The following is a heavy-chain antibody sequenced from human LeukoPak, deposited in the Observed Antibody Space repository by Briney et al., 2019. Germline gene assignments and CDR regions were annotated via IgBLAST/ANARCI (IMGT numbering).Heavy chain of an antibody. D-gene: IGHD3-10*01. CDR1: GFTFSSYS. Sequence: GGSLRLSCAVSGFTFSSYSKNWVRQAPGQGLEWVSSIRSSSRYIYYADSVKGRFTISRENAKNSLYLQMHSLRADDTAVYYCAREYGSASDFDYWGQGTLVTASS. CDR3: AREYGSASDFDY. CDR2: IRSSSRYI. V-gene: IGHV3-21*01. J-gene: IGHJ4*02.